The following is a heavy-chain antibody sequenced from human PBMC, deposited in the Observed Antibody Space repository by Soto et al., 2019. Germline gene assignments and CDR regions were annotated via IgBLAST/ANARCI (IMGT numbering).Heavy chain of an antibody. CDR3: ARDRVHHEQQLLSPYYGMDV. CDR2: IYYSGST. D-gene: IGHD6-13*01. J-gene: IGHJ6*02. CDR1: GGSISSGDYY. V-gene: IGHV4-30-4*01. Sequence: PSETLSFTCTVSGGSISSGDYYWSWIRQPPGKGLEWIGYIYYSGSTYYNPSLKSRVTISVDTSKNQFSLKLSCVTAADTAVYYCARDRVHHEQQLLSPYYGMDVWGQGTTVTVSS.